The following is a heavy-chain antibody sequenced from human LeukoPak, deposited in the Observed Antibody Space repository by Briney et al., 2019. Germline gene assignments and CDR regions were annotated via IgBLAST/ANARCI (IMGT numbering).Heavy chain of an antibody. V-gene: IGHV1-69*04. CDR1: GATLNIGHA. D-gene: IGHD5-12*01. CDR3: SPCGHAYDWFGP. CDR2: IIPFLGEV. J-gene: IGHJ5*02. Sequence: SVKVSCKAFGATLNIGHAFIWARQAPGQGLQWMGRIIPFLGEVNYAQNFQGRVSFTADKSTATMYMEVKSLRLDDTAIYYCSPCGHAYDWFGPWGQGTLVTVSS.